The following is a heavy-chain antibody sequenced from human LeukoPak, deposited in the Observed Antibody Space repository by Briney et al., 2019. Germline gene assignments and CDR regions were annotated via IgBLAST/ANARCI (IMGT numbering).Heavy chain of an antibody. V-gene: IGHV1-2*02. CDR2: INANTGVT. D-gene: IGHD3-10*01. CDR3: ARTPLWFGESPYFDY. Sequence: ASVKVSCKTSGFTFTGHYMHWLRQAPGQGLEWMGWINANTGVTHYAVKFQGRVTMTRDTSISTAYMELSRLRSDDTAVYYCARTPLWFGESPYFDYWGQGTLVTVSS. CDR1: GFTFTGHY. J-gene: IGHJ4*02.